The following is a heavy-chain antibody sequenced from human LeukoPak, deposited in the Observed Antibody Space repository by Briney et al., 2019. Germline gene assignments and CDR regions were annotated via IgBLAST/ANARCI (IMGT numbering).Heavy chain of an antibody. CDR2: ISSSGSTI. CDR3: ARENGYSGYRPYYYYYYMDV. J-gene: IGHJ6*03. CDR1: GFTFSSYE. V-gene: IGHV3-48*03. D-gene: IGHD5-12*01. Sequence: GGSLRLSCAAPGFTFSSYEMNWVRQAPGKGLEWVSYISSSGSTIYYADSVKGRFTISRDNAKNSLYLQMNSLRAEDTAVYYCARENGYSGYRPYYYYYYMDVWGKGTTVTVSS.